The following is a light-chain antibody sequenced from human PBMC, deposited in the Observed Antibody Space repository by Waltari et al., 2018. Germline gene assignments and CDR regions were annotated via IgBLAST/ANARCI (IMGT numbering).Light chain of an antibody. J-gene: IGLJ2*01. CDR2: DVS. CDR3: GSYTSSDTWI. CDR1: SDDVGGYDY. Sequence: QSALTQPASVSGSPGQSITIPCTGTSDDVGGYDYVSWYQHHPGKAPKLIIYDVSDRPSGVSNRFSGSRSANTASLAISGLQAEDEAHYYCGSYTSSDTWIFGGGTKLTVL. V-gene: IGLV2-14*03.